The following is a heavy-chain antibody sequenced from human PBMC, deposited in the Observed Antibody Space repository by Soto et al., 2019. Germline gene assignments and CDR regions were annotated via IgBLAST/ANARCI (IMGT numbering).Heavy chain of an antibody. V-gene: IGHV4-61*05. CDR1: GGSISSSSYY. J-gene: IGHJ4*02. Sequence: KASETLSLTCTVSGGSISSSSYYWGWIRQPPGKGLEWIGYIYYSGSTRYNPSLKSRLTLSVDTSKNQFSLDLRSVTAADTAVYFCAGFRDGGRCPDHWSQGNLVTVSS. CDR2: IYYSGST. CDR3: AGFRDGGRCPDH. D-gene: IGHD2-15*01.